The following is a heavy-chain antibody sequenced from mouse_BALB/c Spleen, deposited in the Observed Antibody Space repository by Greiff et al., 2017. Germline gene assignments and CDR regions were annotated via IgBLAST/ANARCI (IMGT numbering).Heavy chain of an antibody. D-gene: IGHD2-14*01. Sequence: EVQRVESGGGLVKPGGSLKLSCAASGFTFSDYYMYWVRQTPEKRLEWVATISDGGSYTYYPDSVKGRFTISRDNAKNNLYLQMSSLKSEDTAMYYCASNYRYEDYYAMDYWGQGTSVTVSS. CDR1: GFTFSDYY. CDR3: ASNYRYEDYYAMDY. V-gene: IGHV5-4*02. CDR2: ISDGGSYT. J-gene: IGHJ4*01.